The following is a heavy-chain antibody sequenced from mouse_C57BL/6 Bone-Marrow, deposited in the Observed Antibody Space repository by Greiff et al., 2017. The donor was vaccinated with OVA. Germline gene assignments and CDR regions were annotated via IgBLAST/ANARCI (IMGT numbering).Heavy chain of an antibody. CDR2: ISSGGSYT. Sequence: EVQGVESGGDLVKPGGSLKLSCAASGFTFSSYGMSWVRQTPDKRLEWVATISSGGSYTYYPDSVKGRFTISRDNAKNTLYLQMSSLKSEDTAMYYCARPGAWFAYWGQGTLVTVSA. CDR1: GFTFSSYG. V-gene: IGHV5-6*01. CDR3: ARPGAWFAY. J-gene: IGHJ3*01. D-gene: IGHD3-1*01.